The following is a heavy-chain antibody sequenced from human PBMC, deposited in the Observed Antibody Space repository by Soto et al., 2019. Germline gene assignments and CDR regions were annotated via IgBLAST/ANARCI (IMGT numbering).Heavy chain of an antibody. D-gene: IGHD3-3*01. Sequence: GASVKVSCKASGYTFTSYAIQWVRQAPGQRLEWMGWINCGNGNTKYSEKVQGRVTITSDTFASIAYVELSSLTSEDTAVYYCAREHDFWSGYSFDFWGQGTVVTVSS. CDR2: INCGNGNT. CDR1: GYTFTSYA. J-gene: IGHJ4*02. V-gene: IGHV1-3*01. CDR3: AREHDFWSGYSFDF.